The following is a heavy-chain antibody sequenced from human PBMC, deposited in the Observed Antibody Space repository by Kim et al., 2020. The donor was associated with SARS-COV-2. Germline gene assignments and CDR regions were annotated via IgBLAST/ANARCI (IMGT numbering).Heavy chain of an antibody. CDR3: ARDPFCSSTSCYSDY. J-gene: IGHJ4*02. D-gene: IGHD2-2*01. Sequence: PSLKRRVTRSVDTSKNQFSLKLSSVTAADTAVYYCARDPFCSSTSCYSDYWGQGTLVTVSS. V-gene: IGHV4-30-2*05.